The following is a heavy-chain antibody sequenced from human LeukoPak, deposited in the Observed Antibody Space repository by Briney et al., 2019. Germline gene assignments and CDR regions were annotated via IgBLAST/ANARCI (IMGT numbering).Heavy chain of an antibody. J-gene: IGHJ4*02. D-gene: IGHD3-22*01. Sequence: PGGSLRLSCAASGFTFSSYSMNWVRQAPGKGLEWVSSISSSSSYIYYADSVKGRFTISRDNAKNSLYLQMNSLRAEDTAVYYCARDLGPIHREDYDSSGHWGQGTLVTVSS. CDR1: GFTFSSYS. V-gene: IGHV3-21*01. CDR3: ARDLGPIHREDYDSSGH. CDR2: ISSSSSYI.